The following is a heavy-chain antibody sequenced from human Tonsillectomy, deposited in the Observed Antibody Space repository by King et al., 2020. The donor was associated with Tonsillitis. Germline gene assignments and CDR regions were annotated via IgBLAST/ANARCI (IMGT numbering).Heavy chain of an antibody. V-gene: IGHV4-4*02. D-gene: IGHD3/OR15-3a*01. CDR2: ISHRGRT. CDR1: GASISSSNW. Sequence: QLQESGPGLVQPSGTLFLTCGVSGASISSSNWWSWVRQAPGKGLEWIGEISHRGRTKYNPSLASRVTISVDWSRNQFSLNLSPLTAADTALYYCAREQERDKGLFDSWGQGTLVTVSS. CDR3: AREQERDKGLFDS. J-gene: IGHJ4*02.